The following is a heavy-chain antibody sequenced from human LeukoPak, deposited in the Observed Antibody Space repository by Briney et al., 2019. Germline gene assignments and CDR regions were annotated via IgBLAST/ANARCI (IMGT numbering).Heavy chain of an antibody. CDR1: AGSITDHY. CDR2: IYKSGKS. Sequence: PSETLSLTCSVSAGSITDHYWSWLRQPPGKGLELIGYIYKSGKSNSHPSLKSRVTLSIDTSKDPFSLHLDSVTAADTAVYYCARSRAGLLFGDYDFWGLGTLVTVSS. CDR3: ARSRAGLLFGDYDF. V-gene: IGHV4-59*11. D-gene: IGHD2-21*02. J-gene: IGHJ5*01.